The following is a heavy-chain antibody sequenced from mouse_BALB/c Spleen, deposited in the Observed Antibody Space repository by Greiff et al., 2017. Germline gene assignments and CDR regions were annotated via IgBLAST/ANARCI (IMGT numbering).Heavy chain of an antibody. CDR1: GYSITSGYY. CDR3: ARAPSYDYDVWFAY. CDR2: ISYDGSN. J-gene: IGHJ3*01. D-gene: IGHD2-4*01. Sequence: EVKLEESGPGLVKPSQSLSLTCSVTGYSITSGYYWNWIRQFPGNKLEWMGYISYDGSNNYNPSLKNRISITRDTSKNQFFLKLNSVTTEDTATYYCARAPSYDYDVWFAYWGQGTLVTVSA. V-gene: IGHV3-6*02.